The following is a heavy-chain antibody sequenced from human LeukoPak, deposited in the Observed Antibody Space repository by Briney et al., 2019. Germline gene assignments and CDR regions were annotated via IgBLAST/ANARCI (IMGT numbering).Heavy chain of an antibody. Sequence: GGSLRLSCAASGFTVSSNYMTWVRQAPGKGLEWVSIIYTGGSTDYADSVKGRFTISRDNSKNTLYLQMNSLRAEDTAVYYCARYHQAKDYFDYWGQGTLVTVSS. J-gene: IGHJ4*02. CDR1: GFTVSSNY. CDR2: IYTGGST. CDR3: ARYHQAKDYFDY. D-gene: IGHD2-2*01. V-gene: IGHV3-53*01.